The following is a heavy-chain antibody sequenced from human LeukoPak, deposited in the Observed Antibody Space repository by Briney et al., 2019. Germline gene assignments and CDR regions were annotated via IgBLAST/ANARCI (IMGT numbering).Heavy chain of an antibody. CDR3: AKGRAAPFYYYYMDV. J-gene: IGHJ6*03. D-gene: IGHD2-15*01. CDR2: ISGSGGST. CDR1: GFTFSSYA. V-gene: IGHV3-23*01. Sequence: PGGSLRLSCAASGFTFSSYAMSWVHQAPGKGLEWVSAISGSGGSTYYADSVKGRFTISRDNSKNTLYLQMNSLRAEDTAVYYCAKGRAAPFYYYYMDVWGKGTTVTVSS.